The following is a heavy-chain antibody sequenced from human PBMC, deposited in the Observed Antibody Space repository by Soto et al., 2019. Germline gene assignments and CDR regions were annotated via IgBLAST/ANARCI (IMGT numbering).Heavy chain of an antibody. D-gene: IGHD3-10*01. CDR2: ILHDGNNN. V-gene: IGHV3-30-3*01. J-gene: IGHJ4*02. CDR3: ARDYEGGSYCDLGY. CDR1: GFTFSNYI. Sequence: QVQLVESGGGVVQPGRSLRLSCAASGFTFSNYIMHWVRQAPGKGLEGVANILHDGNNNYYADSVKGRFTISRDNSKNTLYLQMNSLRTDDTAIYYCARDYEGGSYCDLGYWGQGTMVTVSS.